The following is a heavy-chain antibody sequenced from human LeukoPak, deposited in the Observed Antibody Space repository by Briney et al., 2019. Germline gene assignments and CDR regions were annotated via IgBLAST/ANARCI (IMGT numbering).Heavy chain of an antibody. D-gene: IGHD3-22*01. J-gene: IGHJ5*02. CDR2: ISNDGGGT. CDR1: GFIFNNYG. Sequence: GGSLRLSCAASGFIFNNYGLIWVRQAPGKGLEWVSAISNDGGGTTYADFVKGRFTISRDNSKNTLFLQMNSLRAEDTALYYCAKGSSGYFADLWGQGTLVTVSS. V-gene: IGHV3-23*01. CDR3: AKGSSGYFADL.